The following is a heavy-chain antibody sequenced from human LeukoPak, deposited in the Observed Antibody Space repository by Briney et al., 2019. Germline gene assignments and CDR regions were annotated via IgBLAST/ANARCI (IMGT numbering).Heavy chain of an antibody. V-gene: IGHV3-23*01. CDR1: GFTFSSYA. CDR3: ANSPISSY. J-gene: IGHJ4*02. D-gene: IGHD2-21*01. CDR2: ISGSGDYT. Sequence: GGSLGLSCSPSGFTFSSYAMSWVRQAPGKGLEWVSAISGSGDYTYYAASVKGRFTISRDNSKNTLYLQMNSRRAEDTAVYYCANSPISSYWGQGTLVTVSS.